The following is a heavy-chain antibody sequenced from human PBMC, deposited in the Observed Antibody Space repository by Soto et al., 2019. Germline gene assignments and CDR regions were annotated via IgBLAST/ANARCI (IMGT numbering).Heavy chain of an antibody. CDR2: IYYSGRT. V-gene: IGHV4-30-4*01. D-gene: IGHD3-10*01. CDR1: GGSISSGDSY. Sequence: HVQLQESGPGLVKPSQTLSLTCTVSGGSISSGDSYWSWIRQPPGKGLEWIGHIYYSGRTDFNPPLKSRVTISVDTSRNQFSLNLSSVTAADTAVYSCARVRYYGSGKWEIHYWGQGTLVTVSS. J-gene: IGHJ4*02. CDR3: ARVRYYGSGKWEIHY.